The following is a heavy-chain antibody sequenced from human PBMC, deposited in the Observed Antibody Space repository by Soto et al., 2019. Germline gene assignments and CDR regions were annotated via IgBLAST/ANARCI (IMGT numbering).Heavy chain of an antibody. CDR3: ARHRGQYYDFWSGYWTYYYGMDV. CDR1: GYSFTSYW. D-gene: IGHD3-3*01. Sequence: GESLKISCKGSGYSFTSYWIGWVRQMPGKGLEWMGIIYPGDSDTRYSPSFQGQVTISAGKSISTAYLQWSSLKASDTAMYYCARHRGQYYDFWSGYWTYYYGMDVWGQGTTVTVSS. J-gene: IGHJ6*02. V-gene: IGHV5-51*01. CDR2: IYPGDSDT.